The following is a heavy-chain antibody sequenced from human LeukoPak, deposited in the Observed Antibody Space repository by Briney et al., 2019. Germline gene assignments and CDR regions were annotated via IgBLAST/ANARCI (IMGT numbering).Heavy chain of an antibody. CDR2: MQNDGSQK. CDR3: AKSLSFYDRFDLDY. CDR1: GLTFSTYG. D-gene: IGHD5/OR15-5a*01. V-gene: IGHV3-30*02. Sequence: GGSLRLSCAASGLTFSTYGMHWVRQAPGKGLEWVTFMQNDGSQKDYADSVKGRFTISRDNSKNTLYLQMNSLRAEDAAVYYCAKSLSFYDRFDLDYWGQGTLVTVSS. J-gene: IGHJ4*02.